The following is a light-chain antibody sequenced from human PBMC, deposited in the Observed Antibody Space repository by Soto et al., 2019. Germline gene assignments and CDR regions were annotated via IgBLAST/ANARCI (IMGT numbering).Light chain of an antibody. CDR3: SSYSGRVSFV. Sequence: QSALTQPPSASGSLGQSVTISCTGTYSDVGGYNYVSWYQQRPGSAPKLIIYDVDKWPSGVPARFFGSKSGYTASLTVSGLRAEDEGDYYCSSYSGRVSFVFGTGTKVTVL. V-gene: IGLV2-8*01. J-gene: IGLJ1*01. CDR1: YSDVGGYNY. CDR2: DVD.